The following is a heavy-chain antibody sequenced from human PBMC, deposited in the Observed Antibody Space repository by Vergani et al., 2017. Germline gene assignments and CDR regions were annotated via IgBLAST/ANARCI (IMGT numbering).Heavy chain of an antibody. Sequence: EVQLVESGGGLVQPGRSLRLSCTASGFTFDDYAMHWVRQAPGKGLEWVSGISWNSGSIGYADSVKGRFTISRDNAKNSLYLQMNSLRAEDTAVYYCANRRGWYFDYWGQGTLVTVSS. V-gene: IGHV3-9*01. CDR3: ANRRGWYFDY. D-gene: IGHD6-19*01. CDR2: ISWNSGSI. J-gene: IGHJ4*02. CDR1: GFTFDDYA.